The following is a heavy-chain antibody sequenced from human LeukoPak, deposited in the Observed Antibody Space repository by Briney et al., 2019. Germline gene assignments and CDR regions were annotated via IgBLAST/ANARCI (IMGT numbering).Heavy chain of an antibody. J-gene: IGHJ4*02. CDR1: GFTVSFNY. Sequence: PGGSLRLSCAASGFTVSFNYMSWVRQAPGKGLEWISVIYSGGSTYYADTVKGRFTISRDNSKNTLYLQMNSLRAEDTAVYYCAKVETAAAATLRGFDYWGQGTLVTVSS. CDR3: AKVETAAAATLRGFDY. V-gene: IGHV3-53*01. CDR2: IYSGGST. D-gene: IGHD6-13*01.